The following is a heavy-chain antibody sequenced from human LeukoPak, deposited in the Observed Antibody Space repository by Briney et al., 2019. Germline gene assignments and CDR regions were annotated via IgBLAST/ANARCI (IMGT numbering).Heavy chain of an antibody. V-gene: IGHV3-74*01. J-gene: IGHJ4*02. CDR2: INPGGSST. Sequence: GGSLRLSCAASGFTFSSYAMSWVRQVPGKGLVWVSRINPGGSSTTYADSVKGRFTISRDNAKNTLYLQMNSLRAEDTAVYYCARSNQADDYWGQGTLVTVSS. CDR1: GFTFSSYA. D-gene: IGHD4-11*01. CDR3: ARSNQADDY.